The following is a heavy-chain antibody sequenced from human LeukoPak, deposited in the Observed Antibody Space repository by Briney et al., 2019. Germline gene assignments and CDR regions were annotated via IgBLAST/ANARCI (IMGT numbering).Heavy chain of an antibody. CDR1: GFTFSSSA. Sequence: GGSLRLSCAASGFTFSSSAMSWVRQAPGKGLEGVSFIVRSGDSKFYADSVKGRFAISRDNSKNTLYLQMNNLRAEDTAVYYCAKRDSSGSYYFDYWGQGTLVTVSS. J-gene: IGHJ4*02. V-gene: IGHV3-23*01. CDR2: IVRSGDSK. D-gene: IGHD6-19*01. CDR3: AKRDSSGSYYFDY.